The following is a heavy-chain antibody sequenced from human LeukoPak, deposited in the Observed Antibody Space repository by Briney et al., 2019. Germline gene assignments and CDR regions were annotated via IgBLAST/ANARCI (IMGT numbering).Heavy chain of an antibody. CDR1: GFTFSSYW. V-gene: IGHV3-7*01. J-gene: IGHJ5*02. Sequence: GGSLRLSCAASGFTFSSYWMSWVRQAPGKGLEWVANIKQDGSEKYYVDSVKGRFTISRDNAKNSLYLQMNSLRAEDTAVYYCARDRSENDFWSGYYKGSNWLDPWGQGTLVTVSS. CDR2: IKQDGSEK. D-gene: IGHD3-3*01. CDR3: ARDRSENDFWSGYYKGSNWLDP.